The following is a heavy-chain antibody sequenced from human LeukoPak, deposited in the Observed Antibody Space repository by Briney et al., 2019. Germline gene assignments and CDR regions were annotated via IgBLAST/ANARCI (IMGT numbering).Heavy chain of an antibody. D-gene: IGHD6-13*01. CDR2: ISSSGSTI. V-gene: IGHV3-11*04. CDR1: GFTFSDYY. J-gene: IGHJ5*02. Sequence: GGSLRLSCAASGFTFSDYYMSWIRQAPAKGLEWVSYISSSGSTIYYADSVKGRFTISRDNAKNSLYLQMNSLRAEDTAVYYCARDKSYSTLPGASRNWFDPWGQGTLVTVSS. CDR3: ARDKSYSTLPGASRNWFDP.